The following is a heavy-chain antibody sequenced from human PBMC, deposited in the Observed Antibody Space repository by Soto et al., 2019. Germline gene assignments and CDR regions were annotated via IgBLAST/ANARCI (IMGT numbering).Heavy chain of an antibody. Sequence: EVQLLESGGGLVQPGGSLRLSCAASGFTFSSYAMSWVRQAPGKGLEWVSAISGSGISTNYADSMKGRFTISRDNSKNTLYLQMNSLRAEDTAVYYCAKSGGYNYGYQETDYWGQGTLVTVSS. V-gene: IGHV3-23*01. D-gene: IGHD5-18*01. CDR1: GFTFSSYA. CDR3: AKSGGYNYGYQETDY. CDR2: ISGSGIST. J-gene: IGHJ4*02.